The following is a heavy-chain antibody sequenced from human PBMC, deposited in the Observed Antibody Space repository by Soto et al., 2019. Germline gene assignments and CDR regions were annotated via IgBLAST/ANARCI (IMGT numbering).Heavy chain of an antibody. J-gene: IGHJ4*02. D-gene: IGHD3-22*01. Sequence: GGSLRLSCAASGFTFSIYGMHWVRQAPGKGLEWVAVISFDGSNKYYADSVKGRFTISRDNSKNTLDLQMNTLRAEDTALYYCAREIYDDYDSSGFDHWGQGTLVTVSS. CDR2: ISFDGSNK. CDR1: GFTFSIYG. V-gene: IGHV3-30*03. CDR3: AREIYDDYDSSGFDH.